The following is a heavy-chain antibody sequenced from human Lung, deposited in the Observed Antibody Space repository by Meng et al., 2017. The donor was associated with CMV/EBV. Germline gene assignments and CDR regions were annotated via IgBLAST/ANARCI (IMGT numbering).Heavy chain of an antibody. J-gene: IGHJ1*01. CDR3: ARDFGDGSYYPYVKL. CDR2: IYYSGST. D-gene: IGHD1-26*01. Sequence: SQTLSLTCAFSGGSVSSRSYYWGWIRQSPGRGLEWIGSIYYSGSTYYNPSLKSRVTISGDMSTNQLSLKLSSVTAADTAVYFCARDFGDGSYYPYVKLWGQGTLVXVSS. V-gene: IGHV4-39*07. CDR1: GGSVSSRSYY.